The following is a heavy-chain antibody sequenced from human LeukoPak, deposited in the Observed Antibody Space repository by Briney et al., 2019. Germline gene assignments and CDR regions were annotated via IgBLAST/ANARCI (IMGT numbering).Heavy chain of an antibody. Sequence: SETLSLTCTVSGGSITGYYWSWIRQPPGKGLEWIGFIYYSGTTKYNPSLKSRVTISIDTSKNQFSLKLGSVTAADTAVYYCARLPPDRGVTFGDWGQGTLVTVSS. CDR2: IYYSGTT. D-gene: IGHD3-10*01. J-gene: IGHJ4*02. CDR3: ARLPPDRGVTFGD. V-gene: IGHV4-59*08. CDR1: GGSITGYY.